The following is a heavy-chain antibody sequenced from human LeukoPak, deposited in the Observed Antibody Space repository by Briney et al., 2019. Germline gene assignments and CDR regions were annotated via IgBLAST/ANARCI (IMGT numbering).Heavy chain of an antibody. CDR1: GFTFSSYA. J-gene: IGHJ4*02. V-gene: IGHV3-64*01. CDR3: ARDLAVAGPPDY. CDR2: ISSNGGST. Sequence: GGSLRLSCAASGFTFSSYAMHWVRQAPGKGLEYVSAISSNGGSTYYANSVKGRFTISRDNSKNTLYLQMGSLRAEDMAVYYCARDLAVAGPPDYWGQGTLVTVSS. D-gene: IGHD6-19*01.